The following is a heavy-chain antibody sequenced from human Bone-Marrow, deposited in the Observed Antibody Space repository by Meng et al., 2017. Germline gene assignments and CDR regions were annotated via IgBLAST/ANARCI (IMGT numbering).Heavy chain of an antibody. CDR3: ARYFGVDTAMDHFDY. J-gene: IGHJ4*02. CDR1: GGSISSSSYY. D-gene: IGHD5-18*01. V-gene: IGHV4-39*07. Sequence: SETLSLTCTVPGGSISSSSYYWGWIRQPPGKGLEWIGTIYYSGSTYYNPSLKSRVTISVATSKNQFSLKLSSVTAADTAVYYCARYFGVDTAMDHFDYWGQGTLVTVSS. CDR2: IYYSGST.